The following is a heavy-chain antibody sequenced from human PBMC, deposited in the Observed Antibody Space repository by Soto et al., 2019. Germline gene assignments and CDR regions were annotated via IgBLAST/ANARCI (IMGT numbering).Heavy chain of an antibody. V-gene: IGHV3-30*09. Sequence: GGSLRLSCAASGFTFRIYAMHWVRQAPGKGLEWVAFISNDGSRIHYADSVKGRFAISRDNSENTSYLQMNSLRPEDTAVYYCANRDDISGYYQYFDHWGQGTVVTVSS. J-gene: IGHJ4*02. CDR3: ANRDDISGYYQYFDH. D-gene: IGHD3-22*01. CDR2: ISNDGSRI. CDR1: GFTFRIYA.